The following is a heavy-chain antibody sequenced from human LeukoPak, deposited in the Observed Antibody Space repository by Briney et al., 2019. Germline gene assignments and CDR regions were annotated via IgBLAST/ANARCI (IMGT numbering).Heavy chain of an antibody. CDR3: ARVRDGYNPVDY. J-gene: IGHJ4*02. Sequence: SETLSLTCTVSGGSLMRYSWNWIRQSPEKGLEWIGYSYYNGTTNYNPSLKSRITISLDTSKNQFSLKLTSVTAADTAVYYCARVRDGYNPVDYWGQGTLVTVSS. D-gene: IGHD5-24*01. CDR2: SYYNGTT. V-gene: IGHV4-59*12. CDR1: GGSLMRYS.